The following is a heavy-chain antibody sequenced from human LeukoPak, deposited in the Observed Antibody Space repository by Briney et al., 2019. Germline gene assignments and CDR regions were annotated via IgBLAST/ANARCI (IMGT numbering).Heavy chain of an antibody. V-gene: IGHV1-69*06. CDR2: TIPIFGTA. CDR3: ARAPVDTAMATYYYYMDV. J-gene: IGHJ6*03. Sequence: GASVKVSCKASGGTFSSYAISWVRQAPGQGLEWMGGTIPIFGTANYAQKFQGRVTITADKSTSTAYMELSSLRSEDTAVYYCARAPVDTAMATYYYYMDVWGKGTTVTVSS. D-gene: IGHD5-18*01. CDR1: GGTFSSYA.